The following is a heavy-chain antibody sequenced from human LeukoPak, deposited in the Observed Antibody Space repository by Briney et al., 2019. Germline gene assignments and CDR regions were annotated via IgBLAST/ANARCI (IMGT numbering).Heavy chain of an antibody. Sequence: PGGFLRLSCAASGFTFSSYGMHWVRQAPGKGLEWVAFIRYDGSNKYYADSVKGRFTISRDNSKNTLYLQMNSLRAEDTAVYYCAKGRESGGLPYYFDYWGQGTLVTVSS. CDR1: GFTFSSYG. CDR2: IRYDGSNK. V-gene: IGHV3-30*02. CDR3: AKGRESGGLPYYFDY. J-gene: IGHJ4*02. D-gene: IGHD4-23*01.